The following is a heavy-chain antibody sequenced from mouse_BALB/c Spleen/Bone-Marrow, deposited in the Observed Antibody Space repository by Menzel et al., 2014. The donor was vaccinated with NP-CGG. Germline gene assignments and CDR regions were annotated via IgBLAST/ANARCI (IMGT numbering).Heavy chain of an antibody. CDR2: IDPANGNT. J-gene: IGHJ3*01. CDR1: GFNIKDTY. D-gene: IGHD1-1*01. CDR3: ASYYYGSSPFAY. Sequence: VQLKESGAELVKPGASVKLSCTASGFNIKDTYMHWVKQRPEQGLEWIGGIDPANGNTKYDPKFQGKATITADTSSNTAYLQLSSLTSEDTAVYYCASYYYGSSPFAYWGQGTLVTVSA. V-gene: IGHV14-3*02.